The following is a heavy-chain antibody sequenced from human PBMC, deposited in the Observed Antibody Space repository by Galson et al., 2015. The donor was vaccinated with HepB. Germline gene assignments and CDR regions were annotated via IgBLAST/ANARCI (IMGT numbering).Heavy chain of an antibody. CDR3: ARDLRRPRDTWIQLWVLYGVDV. CDR2: ISSSSSYI. D-gene: IGHD5-18*01. V-gene: IGHV3-21*01. CDR1: GFTFSGSA. J-gene: IGHJ6*02. Sequence: SLRLSCAASGFTFSGSAMHWVRQAPGKGLEWVSSISSSSSYIYYADSVTGRFTISRDNAKNSLYLQMNSLRAEDTAVYYCARDLRRPRDTWIQLWVLYGVDVWGQGTTVTVSS.